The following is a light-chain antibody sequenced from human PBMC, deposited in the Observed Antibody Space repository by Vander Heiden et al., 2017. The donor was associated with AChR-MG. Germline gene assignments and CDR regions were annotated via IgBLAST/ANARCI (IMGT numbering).Light chain of an antibody. CDR2: RNN. Sequence: QPVLTQPPSASGTPGQRVTCSCSGSSSNIGSNYVYWNQQLPGTAPKLLIYRNNQRPSGVPDRLSGSKSDTSATLAISRLRSEDEADYYCAAWDDSLSVVVFGGGTKLTVL. CDR3: AAWDDSLSVVV. V-gene: IGLV1-47*01. J-gene: IGLJ3*02. CDR1: SSNIGSNY.